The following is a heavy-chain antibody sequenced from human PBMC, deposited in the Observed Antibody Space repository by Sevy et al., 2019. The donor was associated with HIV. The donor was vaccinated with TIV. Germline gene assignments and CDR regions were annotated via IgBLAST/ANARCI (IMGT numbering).Heavy chain of an antibody. CDR3: TRAPPVRSGDDSLNWFDP. CDR2: IHSSGTT. J-gene: IGHJ5*02. V-gene: IGHV4-59*01. D-gene: IGHD5-12*01. CDR1: SGSISSYY. Sequence: SETLSLTCTVSSGSISSYYWSWIRQPPGKGLEYIGYIHSSGTTNYNPSLKSRVTISVDTSKNQVSLNLSSVTAVDTAVYYCTRAPPVRSGDDSLNWFDPWGQGTLVTVSS.